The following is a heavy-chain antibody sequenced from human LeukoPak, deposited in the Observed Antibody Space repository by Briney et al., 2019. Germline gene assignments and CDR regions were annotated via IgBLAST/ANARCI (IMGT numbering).Heavy chain of an antibody. D-gene: IGHD6-19*01. CDR2: IYPGDSDT. J-gene: IGHJ4*02. CDR3: ARPSKAVAGSFDY. Sequence: GESLKISCKGSGYSFTSYWIGWVRQMPGKGLEWMGIIYPGDSDTRSSPSFQGQVTISADKSISTAYLQWSSLKASDTAMYYCARPSKAVAGSFDYWGQGTLVTVSS. CDR1: GYSFTSYW. V-gene: IGHV5-51*01.